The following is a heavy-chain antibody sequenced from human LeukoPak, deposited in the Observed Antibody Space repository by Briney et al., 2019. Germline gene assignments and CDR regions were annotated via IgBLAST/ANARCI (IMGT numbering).Heavy chain of an antibody. CDR2: IHTSGST. Sequence: SETLSLTCTVSGGSISNYYWSWIRQPAGKGLEWIGRIHTSGSTDYNPSLKSRVTLSLDTSKSQLSLRLISVTAADTALYYCARGFAASGGFYYFDYWGQGILVTVFS. CDR3: ARGFAASGGFYYFDY. CDR1: GGSISNYY. V-gene: IGHV4-4*07. D-gene: IGHD3-3*01. J-gene: IGHJ4*02.